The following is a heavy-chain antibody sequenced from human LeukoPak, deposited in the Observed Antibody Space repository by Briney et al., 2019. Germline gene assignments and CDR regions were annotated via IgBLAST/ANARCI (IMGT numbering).Heavy chain of an antibody. CDR2: ISGAGGST. J-gene: IGHJ5*02. CDR1: GFTFSSYA. V-gene: IGHV3-23*01. Sequence: GGSLRLSCAASGFTFSSYAMSWVRQAPAKGLEWVSAISGAGGSTYYADSVKGRFTISRDNSNNTLYLQMNSLRADDTAVYYCAKEASIAALRTNWFDPWGQGTLVTVSS. CDR3: AKEASIAALRTNWFDP. D-gene: IGHD6-6*01.